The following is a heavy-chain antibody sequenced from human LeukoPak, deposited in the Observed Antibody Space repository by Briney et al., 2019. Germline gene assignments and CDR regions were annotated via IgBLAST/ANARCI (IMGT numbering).Heavy chain of an antibody. Sequence: GGSLRLSCAVSGFTFDDYAMHWVRQAPGKGLEWASGISWNSGSIDYADSVKGRFTISRDNAKNSLYLQMNSLKTEDTAVYYCTSSSASYYYYGMDVWGQGTTVTVSS. J-gene: IGHJ6*02. CDR1: GFTFDDYA. D-gene: IGHD6-6*01. CDR3: TSSSASYYYYGMDV. V-gene: IGHV3-9*01. CDR2: ISWNSGSI.